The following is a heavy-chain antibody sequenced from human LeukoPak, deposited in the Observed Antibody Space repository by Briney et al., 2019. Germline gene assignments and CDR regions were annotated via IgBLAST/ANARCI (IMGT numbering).Heavy chain of an antibody. Sequence: PGGSLRLSCAASGFTFSSYAMSWVRQAPGKGLEWVSAISGSGGSTYYADSVKGRFTISRDNSKNTLYLQMNSLRAEDTAVYYCAKDYQPMIVVALRFPPTYSDYWGQGTLVTVSS. CDR3: AKDYQPMIVVALRFPPTYSDY. J-gene: IGHJ4*02. D-gene: IGHD3-22*01. CDR1: GFTFSSYA. CDR2: ISGSGGST. V-gene: IGHV3-23*01.